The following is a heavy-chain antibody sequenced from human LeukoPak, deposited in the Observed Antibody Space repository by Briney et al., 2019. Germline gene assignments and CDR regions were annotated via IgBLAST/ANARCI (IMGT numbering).Heavy chain of an antibody. J-gene: IGHJ4*02. CDR2: IAGGDDR. V-gene: IGHV3-53*01. CDR1: GFSVTSNH. Sequence: GGSLRLSCAASGFSVTSNHMSWVRQAPGKGLEWVAGIAGGDDRFYADSVKGRFSISRDNSKNTVDLQMNSLRVEDTAVYYCAKDYVSGDGYWDFDYWGQGTLVTVSS. CDR3: AKDYVSGDGYWDFDY. D-gene: IGHD5-24*01.